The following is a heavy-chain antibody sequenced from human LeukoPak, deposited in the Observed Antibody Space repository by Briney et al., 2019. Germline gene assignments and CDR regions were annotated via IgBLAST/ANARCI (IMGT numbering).Heavy chain of an antibody. V-gene: IGHV3-33*01. J-gene: IGHJ5*02. CDR2: IRYDGSNK. D-gene: IGHD1-1*01. CDR3: ARDYLQLERRPRPWFDP. CDR1: GFTFSSYG. Sequence: GRSLRLSCAASGFTFSSYGMHWVRQAPGKGLEWVAVIRYDGSNKYYADSVKGRFTISRDNSKNTLYLQMNSLRAEDTAVYYCARDYLQLERRPRPWFDPWGQGTLVTVSS.